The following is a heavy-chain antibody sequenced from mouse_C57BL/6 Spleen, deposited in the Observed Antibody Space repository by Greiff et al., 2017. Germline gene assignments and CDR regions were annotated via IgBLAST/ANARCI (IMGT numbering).Heavy chain of an antibody. CDR1: GFSLTSYA. D-gene: IGHD3-2*02. CDR3: ASTAQATFYAMDY. J-gene: IGHJ4*01. V-gene: IGHV2-9-1*01. Sequence: VKLVESGPGLVAPSQSLSITCTVSGFSLTSYAISWVRQPPGKGLEWLGVIWTGGGTNYNSALKSRLSISKDNSKSQVFLKMNSLQTDDTARYYCASTAQATFYAMDYWGQGTSVTVSS. CDR2: IWTGGGT.